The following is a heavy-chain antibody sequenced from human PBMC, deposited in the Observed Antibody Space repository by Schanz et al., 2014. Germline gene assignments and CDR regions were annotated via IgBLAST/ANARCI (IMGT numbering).Heavy chain of an antibody. V-gene: IGHV3-53*01. CDR3: ANYWYSSSWYVWYFDL. Sequence: EVQLVESGGGLIQPGGSLRLSCAVSGFSVSTNYMSWVRQAPGKGLEWVSSIYINSGSTNYADSVKGRFIISRDSSKNTLFLQMNSLRAEDTAVYYCANYWYSSSWYVWYFDLWGRGTLVTVSS. J-gene: IGHJ2*01. CDR2: IYINSGST. D-gene: IGHD6-13*01. CDR1: GFSVSTNY.